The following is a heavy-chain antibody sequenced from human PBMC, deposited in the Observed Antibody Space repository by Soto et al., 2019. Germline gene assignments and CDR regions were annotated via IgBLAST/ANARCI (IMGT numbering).Heavy chain of an antibody. Sequence: GGSLRLSCAASGFTFSSYAMSWVRQAPGKGLEWVSAISGSGGSTYYADSVKGRFTISRDNSKNTLYLQMNSLRAEDTAVYYCANNQDTYQPVLYPENYWGQGTLVTVS. D-gene: IGHD2-2*02. CDR1: GFTFSSYA. J-gene: IGHJ4*02. CDR3: ANNQDTYQPVLYPENY. V-gene: IGHV3-23*01. CDR2: ISGSGGST.